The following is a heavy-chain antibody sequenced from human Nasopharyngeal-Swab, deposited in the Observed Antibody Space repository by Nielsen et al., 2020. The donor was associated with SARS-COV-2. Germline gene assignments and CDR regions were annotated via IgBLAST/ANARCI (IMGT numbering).Heavy chain of an antibody. CDR1: GLTFSSYS. J-gene: IGHJ4*02. CDR2: ISSSSYI. Sequence: GGSLRLSCAASGLTFSSYSMDWVRQAPGKGLEWVSSISSSSYIYYADSVKGRFTISRDNAKNSLYLQMNSLRAEDTAVYYCARDLSYYYDSSGYYYVFDYWGQGTLVTVSS. CDR3: ARDLSYYYDSSGYYYVFDY. V-gene: IGHV3-21*01. D-gene: IGHD3-22*01.